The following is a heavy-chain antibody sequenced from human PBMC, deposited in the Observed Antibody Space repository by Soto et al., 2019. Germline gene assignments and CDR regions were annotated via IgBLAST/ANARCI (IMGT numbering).Heavy chain of an antibody. CDR2: ISSSSSNI. J-gene: IGHJ4*02. CDR1: GFTFSNYG. CDR3: ERELEGTSQSDN. D-gene: IGHD2-2*01. V-gene: IGHV3-21*06. Sequence: EVQLVESGGGLVKPGGSLRLSCAATGFTFSNYGMNWVRQAPGKGLEWVSSISSSSSNIYYGDSVKGRFTIYRDNAVSSLYPQMNSLRAEDPAMYYCERELEGTSQSDNWGQGTLVTVSS.